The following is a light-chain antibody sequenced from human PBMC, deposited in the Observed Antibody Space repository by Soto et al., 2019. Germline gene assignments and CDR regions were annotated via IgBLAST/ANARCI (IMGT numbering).Light chain of an antibody. CDR2: DVS. Sequence: QSALTQPASVSGSPGQSITIACTGTSSDVGGYNYVYWYQQHPGKAPKLMVYDVSNRPSGVANRFSGAKSGNTASLTISGLQAEDEADYYCSSYTSSSTLVFGTGTKVTVL. J-gene: IGLJ1*01. CDR3: SSYTSSSTLV. CDR1: SSDVGGYNY. V-gene: IGLV2-14*01.